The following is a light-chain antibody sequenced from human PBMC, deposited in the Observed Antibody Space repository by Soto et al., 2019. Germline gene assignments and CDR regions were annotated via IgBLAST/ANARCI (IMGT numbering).Light chain of an antibody. J-gene: IGLJ1*01. CDR2: DDN. CDR1: SSNIGGNS. Sequence: QSVLTQPPSVSAAPGQKVTISCSGSSSNIGGNSVSWYQQLPGTAPKLLIYDDNKRPSGIPDRFSGSKSGTSATLGITGFQTGDEAYYYCGSWDSSLSAYVFGTGTKATVL. CDR3: GSWDSSLSAYV. V-gene: IGLV1-51*01.